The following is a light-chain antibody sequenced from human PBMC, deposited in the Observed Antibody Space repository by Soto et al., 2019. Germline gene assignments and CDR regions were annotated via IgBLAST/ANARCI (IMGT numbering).Light chain of an antibody. CDR1: QDIRNG. CDR2: AAS. Sequence: AIQMTQSPSSLSASVGDRVTITCRASQDIRNGLAWYQQQPGTAPEILIFAASSLKSGVPSRFSCSGSGTDFTLTISSLQPEDFATYFCLQIHDYPRTFGQGTKVEI. V-gene: IGKV1-6*01. CDR3: LQIHDYPRT. J-gene: IGKJ1*01.